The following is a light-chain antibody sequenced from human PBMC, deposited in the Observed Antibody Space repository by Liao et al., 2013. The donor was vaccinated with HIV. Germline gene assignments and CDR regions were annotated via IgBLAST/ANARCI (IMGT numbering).Light chain of an antibody. J-gene: IGLJ2*01. CDR3: QAWDSSTANVV. CDR2: QHD. Sequence: SYELTQPPSVSVAPGKTARITCGGNNIGSKSVHWYQQKPGQSPIVVIYQHDLRPSGISERFSGSTSGNTATLTIIGAQTVDEADYYCQAWDSSTANVVFGGGTKLTVL. CDR1: NIGSKS. V-gene: IGLV3-21*01.